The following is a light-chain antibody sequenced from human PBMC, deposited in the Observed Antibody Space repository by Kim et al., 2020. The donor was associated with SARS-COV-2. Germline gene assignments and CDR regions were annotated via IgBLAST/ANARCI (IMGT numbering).Light chain of an antibody. V-gene: IGKV3-20*01. Sequence: ENVLTQSPGTLSLSPGERATLSCRASHSVSSNYLAWYHQKPGQAPRLLIFGASSRVTGIPDRFSGSGSGTDFTLTISRLEPADFAVYYCQQYGDSPQTFGQGTKVDIK. CDR3: QQYGDSPQT. J-gene: IGKJ1*01. CDR2: GAS. CDR1: HSVSSNY.